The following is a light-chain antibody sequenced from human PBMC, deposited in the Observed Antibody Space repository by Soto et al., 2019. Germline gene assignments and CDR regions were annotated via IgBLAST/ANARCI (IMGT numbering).Light chain of an antibody. CDR3: QQYYSSPLA. J-gene: IGKJ4*01. V-gene: IGKV4-1*01. Sequence: DIVMTQSPDSLAVSLGERATINCKFSQSVLYSSNNKNYLAWYQQKPGQAPKLLIYWASTREFGVPDRFSGSGSGTDYTLPISSLQAEDGAVYSCQQYYSSPLAFGGGTKVEIK. CDR1: QSVLYSSNNKNY. CDR2: WAS.